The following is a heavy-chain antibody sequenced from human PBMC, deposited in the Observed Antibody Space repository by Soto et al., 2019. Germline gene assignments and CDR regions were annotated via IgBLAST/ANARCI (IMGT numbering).Heavy chain of an antibody. Sequence: EVQLVETGGGLFQPGGSLRLSCAVSEFTVSNNYMSWVRQAPGKGLEWVSLIYSGGSTYYADSVKGRFTISRDNSKNTLYLQMISLRVEDTAIYYRQGTSAKDYWGQGTLVTVSS. J-gene: IGHJ4*02. CDR3: QGTSAKDY. CDR2: IYSGGST. V-gene: IGHV3-53*02. D-gene: IGHD1-7*01. CDR1: EFTVSNNY.